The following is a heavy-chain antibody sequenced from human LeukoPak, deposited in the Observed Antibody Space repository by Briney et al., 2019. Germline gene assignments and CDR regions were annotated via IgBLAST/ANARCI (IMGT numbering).Heavy chain of an antibody. CDR3: ARFLVDYYDSSGYYDY. Sequence: SETLSLTCTVSGGSISSGDYYWSWIRQPPGKGLEWIGYIYYSGSTYYNPSLKSRVTISVDTSKNQFSLKLSSVTAADTAVYYCARFLVDYYDSSGYYDYWGQGTLVTASS. D-gene: IGHD3-22*01. V-gene: IGHV4-30-4*01. CDR2: IYYSGST. CDR1: GGSISSGDYY. J-gene: IGHJ4*02.